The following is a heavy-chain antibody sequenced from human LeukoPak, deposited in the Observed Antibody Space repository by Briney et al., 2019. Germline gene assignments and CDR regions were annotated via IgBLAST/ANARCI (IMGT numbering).Heavy chain of an antibody. Sequence: PGGSLRLSCAASGFTVSSNYMSWVRQAPGKGLEWVPVIYSGGSTYYADSVKGRFTISRDNSKNTLYLQMNSLRAEDTAVYYCAREYGSGSYLSVDPWGQGTLVTVSS. CDR3: AREYGSGSYLSVDP. V-gene: IGHV3-66*01. CDR1: GFTVSSNY. D-gene: IGHD3-10*01. J-gene: IGHJ5*02. CDR2: IYSGGST.